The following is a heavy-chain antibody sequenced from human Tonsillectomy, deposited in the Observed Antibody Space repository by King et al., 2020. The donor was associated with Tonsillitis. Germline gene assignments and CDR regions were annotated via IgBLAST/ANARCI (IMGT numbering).Heavy chain of an antibody. CDR2: IYSIGST. CDR3: ARAFHTYFDY. Sequence: VQLVESGGGLIQPGGSLRLSCAASGFTVSSNYMSWVRQAPGKGLEWVSVIYSIGSTYYAGSVKGRFTTSRDNSKNTLYLQMNSLRAEDTAVYYCARAFHTYFDYWGQGTLVTVSS. V-gene: IGHV3-53*01. J-gene: IGHJ4*02. CDR1: GFTVSSNY. D-gene: IGHD3-16*01.